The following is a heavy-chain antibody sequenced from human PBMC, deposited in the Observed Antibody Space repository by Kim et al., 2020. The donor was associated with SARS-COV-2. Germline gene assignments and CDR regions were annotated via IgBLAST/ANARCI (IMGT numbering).Heavy chain of an antibody. CDR2: IYPGDSDT. CDR3: QRPGGSGSYYTGAAFDI. J-gene: IGHJ3*02. Sequence: GESLKISCKGSGYSFTSYWIGWVRQMPGKGLEWMGIIYPGDSDTRYSPSFQGQVTISADKSISTAYLQWSSLKASDTAMYYCQRPGGSGSYYTGAAFDIWGQGTMVTVSS. CDR1: GYSFTSYW. D-gene: IGHD3-10*01. V-gene: IGHV5-51*01.